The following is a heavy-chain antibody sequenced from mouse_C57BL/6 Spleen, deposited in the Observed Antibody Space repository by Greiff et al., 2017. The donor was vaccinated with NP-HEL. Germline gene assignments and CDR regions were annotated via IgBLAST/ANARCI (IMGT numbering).Heavy chain of an antibody. V-gene: IGHV1-50*01. J-gene: IGHJ1*03. CDR2: IDPSDSST. Sequence: QVQLQQPGAELVKPGASVKLSCKASGYTFTSYWMQWVKQRPGQGLEWIGEIDPSDSSTNYNQKFKGKATLTVDTSSSTAYMQLSSLTSEDSAVYYCAKYGSSYGYFDVWGTGTTVTVSS. D-gene: IGHD1-1*01. CDR3: AKYGSSYGYFDV. CDR1: GYTFTSYW.